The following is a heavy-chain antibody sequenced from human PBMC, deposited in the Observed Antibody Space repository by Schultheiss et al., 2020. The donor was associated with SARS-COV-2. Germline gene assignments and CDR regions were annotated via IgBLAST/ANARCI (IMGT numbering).Heavy chain of an antibody. V-gene: IGHV3-66*01. CDR3: ARSPYGMDV. CDR2: IYSGGST. J-gene: IGHJ6*02. CDR1: GFTFSSYS. Sequence: GGSLRLSCAASGFTFSSYSMNWVRQAPGKGLEWVAVIYSGGSTYYADSVKGRFTISRDNSKNTLYLQMNSLRAEDTAVYYCARSPYGMDVWGQGTTVTVSS.